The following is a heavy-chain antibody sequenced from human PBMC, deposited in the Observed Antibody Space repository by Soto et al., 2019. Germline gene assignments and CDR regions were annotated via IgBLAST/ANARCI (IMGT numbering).Heavy chain of an antibody. Sequence: SETLSLTCAVYGGSFSGYYWSWIRQPPGKGLEWIGEINHSGSTNYNPSLKSRVTISVDTSKNQFSLKLSSVTAADTAVYYCARGRSLYYGSGSYYKKGYYFDYWGQGTLVTVSS. CDR1: GGSFSGYY. CDR2: INHSGST. D-gene: IGHD3-10*01. J-gene: IGHJ4*02. CDR3: ARGRSLYYGSGSYYKKGYYFDY. V-gene: IGHV4-34*01.